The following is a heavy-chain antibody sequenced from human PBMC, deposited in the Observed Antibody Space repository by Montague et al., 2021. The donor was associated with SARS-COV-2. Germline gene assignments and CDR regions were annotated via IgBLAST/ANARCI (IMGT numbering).Heavy chain of an antibody. V-gene: IGHV4-61*02. Sequence: TLSLTCTVSGASISTGIYYWIWIRQPAGKGLEWIGRIRTTGHTDYNSSLESRVFMSVDTPTNQFSLSLTSVTAADTAVYFCARFGSGTLEFDLWGQGTLVTVSS. CDR3: ARFGSGTLEFDL. D-gene: IGHD1-26*01. CDR2: IRTTGHT. CDR1: GASISTGIYY. J-gene: IGHJ4*02.